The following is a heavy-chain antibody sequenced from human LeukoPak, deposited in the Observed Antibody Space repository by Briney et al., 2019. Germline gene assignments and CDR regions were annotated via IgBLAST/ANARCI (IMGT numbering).Heavy chain of an antibody. J-gene: IGHJ4*02. CDR3: ARDQSRGYGFDY. D-gene: IGHD5-12*01. CDR1: TYTFTDYY. V-gene: IGHV1-69-2*01. Sequence: ASVKVSCKASTYTFTDYYMHWVQQAPGKGLEWMGRVDPEDGETIYAEKFQGRVTITADTSTDTAYMELSSLRSEDTAVYYCARDQSRGYGFDYWGQGTLVTVSS. CDR2: VDPEDGET.